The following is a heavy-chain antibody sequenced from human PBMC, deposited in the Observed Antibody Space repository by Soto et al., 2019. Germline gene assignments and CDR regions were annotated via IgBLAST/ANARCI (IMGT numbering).Heavy chain of an antibody. Sequence: EVQLLESGGGLVKPGGSLRLSCAASGFTFSNDWMSWVRQAPGKGLEWVGRIKSKTDGGTTDYAAPVKGRFTISRDDSKNTLYLQMNSLKTADTAVYYCTTDREDYRNYYMDVGGKGTTVTVS. CDR1: GFTFSNDW. CDR3: TTDREDYRNYYMDV. V-gene: IGHV3-15*01. CDR2: IKSKTDGGTT. D-gene: IGHD4-4*01. J-gene: IGHJ6*03.